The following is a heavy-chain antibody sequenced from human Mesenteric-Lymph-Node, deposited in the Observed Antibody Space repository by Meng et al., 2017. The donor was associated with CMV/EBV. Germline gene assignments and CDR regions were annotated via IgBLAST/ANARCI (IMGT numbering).Heavy chain of an antibody. J-gene: IGHJ4*02. D-gene: IGHD3-22*01. CDR2: ISGSGGST. Sequence: SGFPFISYAMSWVRHAPGKGLEWVSAISGSGGSTYYADSVKGRFTISRDNSKNTLYLQMNSLRAEDTAVYYCAKGAYYYDSSGPQYWGQGTLVTVSS. CDR1: GFPFISYA. CDR3: AKGAYYYDSSGPQY. V-gene: IGHV3-23*01.